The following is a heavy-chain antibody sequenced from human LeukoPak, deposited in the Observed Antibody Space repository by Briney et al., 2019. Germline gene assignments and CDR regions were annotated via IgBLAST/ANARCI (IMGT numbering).Heavy chain of an antibody. CDR3: ARHDSFIPF. CDR1: GFTFTNYA. J-gene: IGHJ4*02. Sequence: GGSLRLSCAASGFTFTNYAMTWVRQAPGKGLEWVSSISDTYATTYYTDSVKGRCAISRDNSKNTVYLQLNNLRAEDTAVYFCARHDSFIPFWGQGTLVTVSS. D-gene: IGHD2-21*01. CDR2: ISDTYATT. V-gene: IGHV3-23*01.